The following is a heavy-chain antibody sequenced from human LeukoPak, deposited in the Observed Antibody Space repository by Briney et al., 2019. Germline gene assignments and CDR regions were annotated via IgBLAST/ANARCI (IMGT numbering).Heavy chain of an antibody. D-gene: IGHD3-10*01. J-gene: IGHJ6*02. V-gene: IGHV1-46*01. CDR1: GYTFTSYY. CDR2: INPTGGST. CDR3: ARSVTMVRSYYQYYGMDV. Sequence: ASVKVSCKASGYTFTSYYMHWVRQAPGQWLEWMGIINPTGGSTSYAQRFQGRVTMTRDTSTSTVYMELYSLRSEDTAVYYCARSVTMVRSYYQYYGMDVWGQGTTVTVSS.